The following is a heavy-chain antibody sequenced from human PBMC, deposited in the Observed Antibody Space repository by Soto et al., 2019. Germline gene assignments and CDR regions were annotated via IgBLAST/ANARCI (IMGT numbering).Heavy chain of an antibody. D-gene: IGHD3-22*01. J-gene: IGHJ4*02. CDR1: GGSISSSSYY. V-gene: IGHV4-39*01. CDR3: TRQHPHHYDSSGYFDY. CDR2: IYYSGST. Sequence: SETLSLTCTVSGGSISSSSYYWGWIRQPPGKGLEWIGSIYYSGSTYYNPSLESRVTLSVDTSKNQFSLHLTSVTAADTAVYYCTRQHPHHYDSSGYFDYWGQGTLVNVSS.